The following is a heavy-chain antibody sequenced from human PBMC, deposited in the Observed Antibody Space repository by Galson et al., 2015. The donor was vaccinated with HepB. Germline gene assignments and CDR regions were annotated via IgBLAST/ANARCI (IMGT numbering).Heavy chain of an antibody. CDR1: GYLFDKYA. D-gene: IGHD5-12*01. Sequence: SVKVSCKASGYLFDKYAMNWVRQAPGQGPEWMGWINTNTGNPTYAQGFTGRFHFSLDTSVITAYLQISSLKAEDTAIYYCARGRYGDYANDAFDIWGQGTMVTVSS. CDR3: ARGRYGDYANDAFDI. CDR2: INTNTGNP. J-gene: IGHJ3*02. V-gene: IGHV7-4-1*02.